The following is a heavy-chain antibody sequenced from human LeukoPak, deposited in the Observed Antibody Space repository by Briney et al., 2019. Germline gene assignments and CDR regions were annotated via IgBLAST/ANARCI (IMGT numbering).Heavy chain of an antibody. Sequence: SETLSLTCVVSGGSINSYYWSWIRQPPGKGLEWIGYMYYSGSTNYNPSLKSRVTISIDTSKNQFSLKLSSVTAADTAVYYCARDTGTCFDYWGQGTLVTVSS. J-gene: IGHJ4*02. V-gene: IGHV4-59*01. CDR3: ARDTGTCFDY. CDR1: GGSINSYY. CDR2: MYYSGST. D-gene: IGHD4-17*01.